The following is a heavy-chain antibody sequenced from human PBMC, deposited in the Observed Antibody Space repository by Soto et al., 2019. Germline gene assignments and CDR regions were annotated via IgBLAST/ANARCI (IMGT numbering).Heavy chain of an antibody. CDR1: GYTFTSYY. CDR2: INPSGGST. V-gene: IGHV1-46*01. CDR3: AREGGSLVSFDY. J-gene: IGHJ4*02. Sequence: QVQLVQSGAEVKKPGASVKVSCKASGYTFTSYYMHWVRQAPGQGLEWMGIINPSGGSTSYAQKFRGRVSMTRDTSTSTVYMELSSLRSEDTAVYYCAREGGSLVSFDYWGQGTLVTVSS. D-gene: IGHD3-16*02.